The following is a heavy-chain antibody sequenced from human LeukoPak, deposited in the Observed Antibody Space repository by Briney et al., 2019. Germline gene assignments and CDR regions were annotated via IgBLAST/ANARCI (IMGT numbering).Heavy chain of an antibody. CDR2: INAGNGKT. D-gene: IGHD4-17*01. CDR3: ARGRWTATETTYYLDY. V-gene: IGHV1-3*01. Sequence: GASVKVSCKASGYSFSDYAIQWVRQAPGKRREWMGWINAGNGKTKYSQNFQGRGTITRDRSASTAYMELSSLRSEDTSIYYCARGRWTATETTYYLDYWGQGTLVTVSS. CDR1: GYSFSDYA. J-gene: IGHJ4*02.